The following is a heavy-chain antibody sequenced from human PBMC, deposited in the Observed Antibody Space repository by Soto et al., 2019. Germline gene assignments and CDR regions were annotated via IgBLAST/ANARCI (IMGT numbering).Heavy chain of an antibody. J-gene: IGHJ6*02. D-gene: IGHD5-12*01. CDR2: ISVSGGST. CDR1: GFTFSSYA. CDR3: ANPGYGGYEPSDYYYYGMDV. V-gene: IGHV3-23*01. Sequence: GGSLRLSCAASGFTFSSYAISWVRQAPGKGLEWVSAISVSGGSTYYADSVKGRFTISRDNSKNTLYLQMNSLRAEDTAVYYCANPGYGGYEPSDYYYYGMDVWGQGTTVTVSS.